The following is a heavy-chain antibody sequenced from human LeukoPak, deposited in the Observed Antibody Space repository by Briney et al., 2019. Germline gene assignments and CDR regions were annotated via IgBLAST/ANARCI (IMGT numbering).Heavy chain of an antibody. CDR2: INPNSGGT. Sequence: ASVKVSCKASGYTFTGYYMNWVRQAPGQGLEWMGWINPNSGGTNYAQKFQGRVTMTRDTSISTAYMELSRLRSDDTAVYYCARGHSSSWYPPENYFDYWGQGTLVTVSS. CDR1: GYTFTGYY. CDR3: ARGHSSSWYPPENYFDY. J-gene: IGHJ4*02. V-gene: IGHV1-2*02. D-gene: IGHD6-13*01.